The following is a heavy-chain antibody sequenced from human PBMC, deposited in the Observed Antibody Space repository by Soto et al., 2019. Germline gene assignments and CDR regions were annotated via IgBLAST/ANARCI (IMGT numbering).Heavy chain of an antibody. D-gene: IGHD3-10*01. CDR1: GFSLSDGW. Sequence: EVRLVQSGGGFVKPEGSLRLSCSASGFSLSDGWMNWVRQTPGKGLEWVGRIKSKADGGEVDYAAPVKGRFVISRDDSENILYLKMNSLKADDTGIYSGSRRLKAGDAGVAPLAHWGQGALVNVSS. CDR2: IKSKADGGEV. CDR3: SRRLKAGDAGVAPLAH. V-gene: IGHV3-15*07. J-gene: IGHJ4*02.